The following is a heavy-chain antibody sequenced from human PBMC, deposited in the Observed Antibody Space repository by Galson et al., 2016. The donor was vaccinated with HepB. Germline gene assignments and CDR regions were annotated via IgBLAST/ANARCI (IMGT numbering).Heavy chain of an antibody. CDR3: ARGTWFDP. CDR1: GYSFTNYD. Sequence: SVKVSCKASGYSFTNYDINWVRQAPGQGLECIGWITADNGDTSYVEKFKGRVTLTRDTSTETAYMELNSLTSDDTAMYYCARGTWFDPWGQGTLVIVSS. J-gene: IGHJ5*02. CDR2: ITADNGDT. V-gene: IGHV1-8*01.